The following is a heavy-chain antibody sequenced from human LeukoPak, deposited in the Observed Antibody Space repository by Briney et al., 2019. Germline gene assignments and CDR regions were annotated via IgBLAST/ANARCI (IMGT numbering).Heavy chain of an antibody. J-gene: IGHJ5*02. CDR2: IYYSGST. D-gene: IGHD3-10*01. CDR3: AREAYGSGSYHRTNWFDP. Sequence: SETLSLTCTVSGGSISSGDYYWSWIRQPPGKGLEWIGYIYYSGSTYYNPSLKSRVTISVDTSKNQLSLKLSSVTAADTAVYYCAREAYGSGSYHRTNWFDPWGQGTLVTVSS. CDR1: GGSISSGDYY. V-gene: IGHV4-30-4*01.